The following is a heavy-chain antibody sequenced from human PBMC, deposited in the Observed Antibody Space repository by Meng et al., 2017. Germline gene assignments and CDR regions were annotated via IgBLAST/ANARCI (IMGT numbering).Heavy chain of an antibody. CDR3: ASNDGTGDRTGGDY. CDR2: IIPIFGTA. J-gene: IGHJ4*02. D-gene: IGHD7-27*01. V-gene: IGHV1-69*01. CDR1: VGYSNSYA. Sequence: SGAVEKNPWSCGKVSSQASVGYSNSYAISWLRQAPGQGLEWMGGIIPIFGTANYAQKFQGRVTITADESTSTAYMELSSLRSEDTAVYYCASNDGTGDRTGGDYWGQGTLVTASS.